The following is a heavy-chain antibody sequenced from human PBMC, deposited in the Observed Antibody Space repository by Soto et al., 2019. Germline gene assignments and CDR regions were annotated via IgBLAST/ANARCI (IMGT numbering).Heavy chain of an antibody. V-gene: IGHV4-59*08. D-gene: IGHD5-12*01. CDR1: GGSISTYY. CDR3: ARHERYSGYDTHFDY. J-gene: IGHJ4*02. Sequence: QVYLQESGPGLVKPSETLSLTCTVSGGSISTYYWSWIRQPPGKGLEWIGYIYFSGSTNYNPSLKSRVTMSVAMSKNQFSLKLNSVTATDTAVYYCARHERYSGYDTHFDYWGQGTLVTVSS. CDR2: IYFSGST.